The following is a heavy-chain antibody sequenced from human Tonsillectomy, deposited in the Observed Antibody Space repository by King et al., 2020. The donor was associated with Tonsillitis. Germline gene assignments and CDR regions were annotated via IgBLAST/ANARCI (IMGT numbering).Heavy chain of an antibody. CDR2: INSDGSST. V-gene: IGHV3-74*01. CDR3: ARGWDDYGGNSPGGYFDL. D-gene: IGHD4-23*01. CDR1: GFTFSSYW. Sequence: EVQLVESGGGLVQPGGSLRLSCAASGFTFSSYWMHWVRQAPGKGLVWVSRINSDGSSTTYADSVKGRFTISRDNAKNTRYLQMNSLRTEDTAVYYCARGWDDYGGNSPGGYFDLWGRGTLVTVSS. J-gene: IGHJ2*01.